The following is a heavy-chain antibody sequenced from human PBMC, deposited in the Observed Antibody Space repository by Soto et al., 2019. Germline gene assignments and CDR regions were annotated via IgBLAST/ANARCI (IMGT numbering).Heavy chain of an antibody. Sequence: ASVKVSCKASGYTFTGYYMHWVRQAPGQGLEWMGWINPNSGGTNYAQKFQGWVTMTRDTSISTAYMELSRLRSDDTAGYYGARDLFPSRGDILTHGHWFDPWGQGTLVTVSS. V-gene: IGHV1-2*04. CDR3: ARDLFPSRGDILTHGHWFDP. CDR1: GYTFTGYY. J-gene: IGHJ5*02. CDR2: INPNSGGT. D-gene: IGHD3-9*01.